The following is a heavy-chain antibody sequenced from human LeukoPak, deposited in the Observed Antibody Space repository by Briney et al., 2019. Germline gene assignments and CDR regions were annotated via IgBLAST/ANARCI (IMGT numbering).Heavy chain of an antibody. V-gene: IGHV3-11*04. CDR2: ISSSGSTI. J-gene: IGHJ4*02. D-gene: IGHD3-10*01. CDR3: ARDLKVPYYYGSGSSNPLDY. Sequence: PGGSLRLSCAASGFTVSGNYMSWVRQAPGKGLEWVSYISSSGSTIYYADSVKGRFTISRDNAKNSLYLQMNSLRAEDTAVHYCARDLKVPYYYGSGSSNPLDYWGQGTLVTVSS. CDR1: GFTVSGNY.